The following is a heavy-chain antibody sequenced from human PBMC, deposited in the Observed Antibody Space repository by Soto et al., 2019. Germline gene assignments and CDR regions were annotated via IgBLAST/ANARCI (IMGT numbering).Heavy chain of an antibody. Sequence: EVQLLESGGDLVQPGGSLRLSCAASGFTFTNYLMTWVRQAPGKGLEWVSSIDKSGGDTYYADSVQGRFTISRDNSKNTLYLHMNGLRAEDTALYYCAKDTYSRSWYFWGQGTLVTVSS. CDR2: IDKSGGDT. CDR1: GFTFTNYL. V-gene: IGHV3-23*05. CDR3: AKDTYSRSWYF. J-gene: IGHJ4*02. D-gene: IGHD2-2*01.